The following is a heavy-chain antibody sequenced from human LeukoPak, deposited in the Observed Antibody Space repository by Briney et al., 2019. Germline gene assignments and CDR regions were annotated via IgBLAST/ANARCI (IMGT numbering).Heavy chain of an antibody. CDR1: GFTFSFYW. Sequence: GGSLRLSCASSGFTFSFYWMHWVRQAPGKGLEWVGFIRNQANGGTADYAASVKGRFTISRDDSKTIAYLQMNSLKTEDTAVYYCSRAYSTGWLGINDYWGQGALVTVSS. CDR2: IRNQANGGTA. CDR3: SRAYSTGWLGINDY. J-gene: IGHJ4*02. D-gene: IGHD6-19*01. V-gene: IGHV3-22*01.